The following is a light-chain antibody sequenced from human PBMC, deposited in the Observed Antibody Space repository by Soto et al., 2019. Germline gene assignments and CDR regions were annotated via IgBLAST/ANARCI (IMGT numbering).Light chain of an antibody. CDR1: SSDVGGYSY. CDR3: SSYTSSSTPYV. Sequence: QSVLTQPASVSGSPLQSTTISCTGTSSDVGGYSYVSWYQQHPGKAPKLMIYDVSNRPSGVSNRFSGSKSGNTASLTISGLQAEDEADYYCSSYTSSSTPYVFGTGTKVTVL. CDR2: DVS. J-gene: IGLJ1*01. V-gene: IGLV2-14*01.